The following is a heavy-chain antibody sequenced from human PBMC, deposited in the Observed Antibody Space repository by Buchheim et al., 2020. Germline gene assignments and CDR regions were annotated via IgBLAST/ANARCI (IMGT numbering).Heavy chain of an antibody. J-gene: IGHJ4*02. CDR1: RFIFSDYS. Sequence: EVQLVESGRGLVKPGGSLRLSCAASRFIFSDYSMNWVRQAPGKGLEWVSSITSSSLYIHYADSVKGRFTISRDNAKNSLYLQLNSLTVEDTAVYYCARDRRDSSGWYYFDYWGQGAL. CDR3: ARDRRDSSGWYYFDY. CDR2: ITSSSLYI. D-gene: IGHD6-19*01. V-gene: IGHV3-21*01.